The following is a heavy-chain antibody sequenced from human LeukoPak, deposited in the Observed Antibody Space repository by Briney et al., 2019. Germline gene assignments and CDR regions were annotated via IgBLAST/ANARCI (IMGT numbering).Heavy chain of an antibody. CDR3: ARGRGYDSSGYYYYYYYMDV. D-gene: IGHD3-22*01. CDR1: GGSFSGYY. V-gene: IGHV4-34*01. CDR2: INHSGST. Sequence: SETLSLTCAVYGGSFSGYYWSWIRLPPGKGLEWIGEINHSGSTNYNPSLKSRVTISVDTSKNQFSLKLSSVTAADTAVYYCARGRGYDSSGYYYYYYYMDVWGKGTTVTVSS. J-gene: IGHJ6*03.